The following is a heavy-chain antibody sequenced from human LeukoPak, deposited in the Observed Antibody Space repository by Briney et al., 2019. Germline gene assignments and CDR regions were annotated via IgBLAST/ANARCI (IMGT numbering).Heavy chain of an antibody. V-gene: IGHV1-58*01. J-gene: IGHJ4*02. Sequence: TSVKVSCKTSGFTFKTSAVQWVRQARGQRPEWIGWIVVGSGNTNNAQSFQERVTITRDTSTSTAYMELSSLTSEDTAVYYCAAVGDIEEGWFRRPHFDHWGQGTLVIVSS. CDR3: AAVGDIEEGWFRRPHFDH. CDR1: GFTFKTSA. CDR2: IVVGSGNT. D-gene: IGHD5-12*01.